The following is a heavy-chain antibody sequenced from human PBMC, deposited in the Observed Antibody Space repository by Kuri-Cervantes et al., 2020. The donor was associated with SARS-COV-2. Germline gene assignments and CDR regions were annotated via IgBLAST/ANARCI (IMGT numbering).Heavy chain of an antibody. D-gene: IGHD6-19*01. V-gene: IGHV4-34*01. Sequence: GSLRLSCAVYGGSFSGYSWSWIRQPPGKGLGWIGEINHSGSTNYNPSLKSRVTISVDTSKNQFSLKMSSVTAADTAVYYCARGGRIAVAGILLPLYYYGMDVWGQGTTVTVSS. J-gene: IGHJ6*02. CDR2: INHSGST. CDR1: GGSFSGYS. CDR3: ARGGRIAVAGILLPLYYYGMDV.